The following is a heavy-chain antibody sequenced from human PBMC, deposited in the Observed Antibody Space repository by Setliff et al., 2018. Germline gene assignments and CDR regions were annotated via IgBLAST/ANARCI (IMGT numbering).Heavy chain of an antibody. V-gene: IGHV1-69*05. Sequence: ASVKVSCKASGGTFSSYTITWMRQAPGQGLEWMGRIIPIFATTDYAQKFQGRVTITTDDSTSTAYMALSSLRSEDTAVYYCATSPYSDTSTYSSNFFDYWGQGTLFTVSS. CDR3: ATSPYSDTSTYSSNFFDY. D-gene: IGHD3-22*01. J-gene: IGHJ4*02. CDR2: IIPIFATT. CDR1: GGTFSSYT.